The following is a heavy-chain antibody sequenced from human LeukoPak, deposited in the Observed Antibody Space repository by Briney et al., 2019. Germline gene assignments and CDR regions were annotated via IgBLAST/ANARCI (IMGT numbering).Heavy chain of an antibody. J-gene: IGHJ6*03. CDR1: GGTFSSYA. CDR3: ATHQSEGYASLYYYMDV. CDR2: IIPIFGTA. Sequence: GASVKVSCKASGGTFSSYAISWVRQAPGQGLEWMGGIIPIFGTANYAQKFQGRVTITTDESTSTAYMELSSLRSEDTAVYYCATHQSEGYASLYYYMDVWGKGTTVTVSS. D-gene: IGHD5-18*01. V-gene: IGHV1-69*05.